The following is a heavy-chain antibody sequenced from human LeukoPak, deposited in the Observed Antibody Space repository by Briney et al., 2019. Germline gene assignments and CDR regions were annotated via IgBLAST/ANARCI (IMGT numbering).Heavy chain of an antibody. CDR1: GFTFSSYW. CDR2: IKSDGSST. CDR3: GKGGATLFDY. V-gene: IGHV3-74*01. D-gene: IGHD1-26*01. Sequence: GGSLRLSCAVSGFTFSSYWMHWVRQAPGKGLVWVSRIKSDGSSTSYADSVKGRFTISRDNAKNTLHLQMNSLRAEDTAVYYCGKGGATLFDYWGQGTLVTVSS. J-gene: IGHJ4*02.